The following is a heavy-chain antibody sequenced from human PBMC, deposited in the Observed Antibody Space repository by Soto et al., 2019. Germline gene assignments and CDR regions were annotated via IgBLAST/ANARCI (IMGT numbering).Heavy chain of an antibody. J-gene: IGHJ3*02. Sequence: ASVKVSCKASGGPFSSYSISWVRQAPGQGLEWMGGIIPIFGTANYAQKFQGRVTITADESTSTAYMELSSLRSEDTAVYYCAREGGYGSGSYYRNDAFDIWGQGTMVTVSS. D-gene: IGHD3-10*01. CDR1: GGPFSSYS. CDR2: IIPIFGTA. CDR3: AREGGYGSGSYYRNDAFDI. V-gene: IGHV1-69*13.